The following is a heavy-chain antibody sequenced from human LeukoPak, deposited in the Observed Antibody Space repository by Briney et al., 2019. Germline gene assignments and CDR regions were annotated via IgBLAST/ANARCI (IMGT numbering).Heavy chain of an antibody. D-gene: IGHD2-15*01. J-gene: IGHJ5*02. V-gene: IGHV5-51*01. CDR3: ARGRAVVAATNWFDP. CDR1: GSSFTSYW. Sequence: GESLKISCKGSGSSFTSYWTGWVRQMPGKGLEWMGIIYPGDSDTRYSPSFQGQVTISADKSISTAYLQWSSLKASDTAMYYCARGRAVVAATNWFDPWGQGTLVTVSS. CDR2: IYPGDSDT.